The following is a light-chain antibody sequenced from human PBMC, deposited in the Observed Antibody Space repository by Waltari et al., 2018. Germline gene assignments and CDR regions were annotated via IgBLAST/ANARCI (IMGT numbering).Light chain of an antibody. CDR1: SSTVGGNP. CDR2: NNN. CDR3: ASWDDTLNGPV. Sequence: QSVLTQPPSASGVPGQRVTISCSASSSTVGGNPVSWYQQLPGTAPKLLIRNNNRRPSGVPKRFSGSKSGTSASLAISGLQSEDEAYYYCASWDDTLNGPVFGGGTKLTVL. J-gene: IGLJ3*02. V-gene: IGLV1-44*01.